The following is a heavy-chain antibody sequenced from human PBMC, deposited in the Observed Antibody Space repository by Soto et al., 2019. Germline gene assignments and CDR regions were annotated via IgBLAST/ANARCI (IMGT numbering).Heavy chain of an antibody. D-gene: IGHD3-9*01. Sequence: QITLKESGPTLVKPTQTLTLTCTFSGFSLSSSGVGVGWIRQPPGKALGWLALIYWDDEKSYSPSLKSRLTITKDISKNQVVLTMTNMDPVDTATYYCAHRRNSYYDIFTGYRKNWFDPWGQGALVTVSS. CDR1: GFSLSSSGVG. J-gene: IGHJ5*02. CDR2: IYWDDEK. CDR3: AHRRNSYYDIFTGYRKNWFDP. V-gene: IGHV2-5*02.